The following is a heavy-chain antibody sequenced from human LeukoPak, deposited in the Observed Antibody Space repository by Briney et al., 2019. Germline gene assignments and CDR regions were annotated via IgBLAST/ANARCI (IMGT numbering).Heavy chain of an antibody. CDR1: GGSISSSSYY. CDR2: IYYSGST. D-gene: IGHD3-22*01. V-gene: IGHV4-39*01. Sequence: SETLSLTCTVSGGSISSSSYYWGWIRQPPGKGLEWIGSIYYSGSTYYNPSLKSRVTISVDTSKNQFSLKLSSVTAADTAVYYCARLDSSGCYSDYWGRGTLVTVSS. J-gene: IGHJ4*02. CDR3: ARLDSSGCYSDY.